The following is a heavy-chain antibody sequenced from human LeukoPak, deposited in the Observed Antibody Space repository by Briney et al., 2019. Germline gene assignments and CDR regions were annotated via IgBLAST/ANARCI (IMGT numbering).Heavy chain of an antibody. CDR2: IIAYNDKR. J-gene: IGHJ6*02. Sequence: ASVKVSCKASGYTFTNYGINWVRQAPGQGLEWMGWIIAYNDKRNCAQKVQGRVTMTTDTSTSTAYMELRSLRSDDTAVYYCARDAVLAVAGTSPYYYGMDVWGQGTTVTVSS. V-gene: IGHV1-18*01. CDR3: ARDAVLAVAGTSPYYYGMDV. D-gene: IGHD6-19*01. CDR1: GYTFTNYG.